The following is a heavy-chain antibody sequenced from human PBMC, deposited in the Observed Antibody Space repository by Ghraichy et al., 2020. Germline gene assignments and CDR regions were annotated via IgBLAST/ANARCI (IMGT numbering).Heavy chain of an antibody. J-gene: IGHJ6*02. V-gene: IGHV3-23*01. D-gene: IGHD3-16*01. CDR3: AKGDPENYDYVWGSYNDYYYYGMDV. Sequence: GGSLRLSCAASGFTFSSYAMSWVRQAPGKGLEWVSAISGSGGSTYYADSVKGRFTISRDNSKNTLYLQMNSLRAEDTAVYYCAKGDPENYDYVWGSYNDYYYYGMDVWGQGTTVTVSS. CDR2: ISGSGGST. CDR1: GFTFSSYA.